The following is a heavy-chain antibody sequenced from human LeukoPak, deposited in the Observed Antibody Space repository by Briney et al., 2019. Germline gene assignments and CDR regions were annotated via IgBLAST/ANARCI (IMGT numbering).Heavy chain of an antibody. CDR1: GFTFSAYG. J-gene: IGHJ4*02. Sequence: PGRSLRLSCAASGFTFSAYGIHWVRQAPGKGLEWVAVISYDGSNKYYTDSVKGRFTISRDNSKNTLYLQMNSLRPEDTAVYYCAKSPSTYSNGWYYFDYWGQGTLVTVSS. V-gene: IGHV3-30*18. CDR2: ISYDGSNK. CDR3: AKSPSTYSNGWYYFDY. D-gene: IGHD6-19*01.